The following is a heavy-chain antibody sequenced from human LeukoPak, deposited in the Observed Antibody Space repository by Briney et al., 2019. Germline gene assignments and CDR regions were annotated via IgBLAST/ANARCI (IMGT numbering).Heavy chain of an antibody. CDR2: ISSSSSYI. V-gene: IGHV3-21*01. CDR3: ARYNEATIVYYYMDV. J-gene: IGHJ6*03. Sequence: PGGSLRLSCAASGFTFSSYSMNWVRQAPGKGLEWVSSISSSSSYIYYADSVKGRFTISRDNAKNSLYLQMNSLRAEDTAVYYCARYNEATIVYYYMDVWGKGTTVTVSS. CDR1: GFTFSSYS. D-gene: IGHD5-12*01.